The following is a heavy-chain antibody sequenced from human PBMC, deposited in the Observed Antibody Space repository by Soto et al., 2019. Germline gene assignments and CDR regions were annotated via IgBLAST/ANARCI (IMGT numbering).Heavy chain of an antibody. Sequence: GASVKVSCKASGHTFTSYAMNWVRQAPGQGLEWMGWINTNTGNPTYAQGFTGRFVFSLDTSVSTAYLQICSLKAEDTAVYYCASQYCSSTSCYSRWFDPWGQGTLVTVSS. D-gene: IGHD2-2*01. J-gene: IGHJ5*02. CDR2: INTNTGNP. CDR3: ASQYCSSTSCYSRWFDP. CDR1: GHTFTSYA. V-gene: IGHV7-4-1*01.